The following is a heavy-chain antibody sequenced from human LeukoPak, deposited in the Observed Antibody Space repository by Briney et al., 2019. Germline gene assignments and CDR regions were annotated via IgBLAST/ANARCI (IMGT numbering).Heavy chain of an antibody. CDR1: GFTFSSYW. CDR2: IKQDGSEK. CDR3: AREPDGGSYYYFDY. D-gene: IGHD1-26*01. J-gene: IGHJ4*02. V-gene: IGHV3-7*01. Sequence: GGSLRLSCAVSGFTFSSYWMTWVRQAPGKGLEWVANIKQDGSEKYYVDSVKGRFTISRDNAKNSLYLQMNSLRAEDTAVYYCAREPDGGSYYYFDYWGQGTLVTVSS.